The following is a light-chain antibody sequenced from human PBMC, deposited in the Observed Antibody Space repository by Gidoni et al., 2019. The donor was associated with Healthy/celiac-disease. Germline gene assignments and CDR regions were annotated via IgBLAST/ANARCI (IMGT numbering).Light chain of an antibody. CDR1: QSISSY. V-gene: IGKV1-39*01. CDR3: QQSYSXPWT. CDR2: AAS. J-gene: IGKJ1*01. Sequence: DIQMTQSPSSLSASVGDRVTITCRASQSISSYLNWYKQKPGKAPKLLIYAASSLQSGFPSRFSGSGSGTDFTLTISSLQPEDFATYYCQQSYSXPWTFGQXTKVEXK.